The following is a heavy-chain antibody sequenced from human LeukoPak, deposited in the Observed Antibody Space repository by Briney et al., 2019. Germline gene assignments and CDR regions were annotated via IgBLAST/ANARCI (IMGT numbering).Heavy chain of an antibody. D-gene: IGHD3-10*01. Sequence: SVKVSCKASGGTFSSYAISWVRQAPGQGLEWMGRIIPIFGTANYAQKFQGRVTITTDESTSTAYMELSSLRSEDTAVYYCASFGSGNYYNYYYYMDVWGKGTTVTVSS. J-gene: IGHJ6*03. CDR3: ASFGSGNYYNYYYYMDV. V-gene: IGHV1-69*05. CDR1: GGTFSSYA. CDR2: IIPIFGTA.